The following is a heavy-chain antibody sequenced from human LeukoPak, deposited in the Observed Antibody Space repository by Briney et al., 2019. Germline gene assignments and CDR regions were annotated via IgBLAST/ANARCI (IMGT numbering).Heavy chain of an antibody. CDR1: GFIFNYYA. CDR3: GKDYLGAYSCLES. Sequence: GGSLRLSCSASGFIFNYYALHWVRQAPGKGLEYVSVIGTSGDTFYTDSVKGRFVISRDNSKNMVYLQMSSLRPEDTGVYYCGKDYLGAYSCLESWGQGTLVVVSS. V-gene: IGHV3-64D*06. D-gene: IGHD4-17*01. CDR2: IGTSGDT. J-gene: IGHJ4*02.